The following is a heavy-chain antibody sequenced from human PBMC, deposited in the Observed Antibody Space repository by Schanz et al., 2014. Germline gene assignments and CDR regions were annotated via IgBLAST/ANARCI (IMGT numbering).Heavy chain of an antibody. D-gene: IGHD3-10*01. V-gene: IGHV3-23*04. CDR1: GFNFITFA. CDR3: ARAPPLVRGIAGWFGP. Sequence: EVHLVESGGGLVQPGGSLRLSCAASGFNFITFAMSWVRQAPGKGPEWVSAIGGDASRTYYADSMKGRFTISRDNSKSTLYLKRNSLRADDTAVYYCARAPPLVRGIAGWFGPWGQGSLVTVSS. J-gene: IGHJ5*02. CDR2: IGGDASRT.